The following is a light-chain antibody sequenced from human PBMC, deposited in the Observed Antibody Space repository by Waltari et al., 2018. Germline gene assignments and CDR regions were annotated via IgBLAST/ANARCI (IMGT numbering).Light chain of an antibody. CDR3: AAWDDSLSGVV. CDR2: YDD. J-gene: IGLJ2*01. CDR1: SSNIGNNA. V-gene: IGLV1-36*01. Sequence: QSVLTQPPSVSEAPRQRVTISCSGSSSNIGNNAVNWHQQLPGKAPKLLIYYDDLLPSGVSDRFSGSKSGTSASLAISGLQSEDEADYYCAAWDDSLSGVVFGGGTKLTVL.